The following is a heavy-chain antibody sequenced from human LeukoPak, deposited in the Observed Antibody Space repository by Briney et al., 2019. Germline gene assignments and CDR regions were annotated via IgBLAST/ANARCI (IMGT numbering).Heavy chain of an antibody. D-gene: IGHD5-24*01. J-gene: IGHJ4*02. CDR2: IKSDGIST. CDR1: GFTLSNHW. V-gene: IGHV3-74*01. Sequence: GGSLRLSCAVSGFTLSNHWMHWVRQAPGKGLVWVSRIKSDGISTSYADSVKGRFTISRDNAKNTLYLQMKSLRAEDTAVYYCTSRGGGDNYDFDYWGQGTLVTVSS. CDR3: TSRGGGDNYDFDY.